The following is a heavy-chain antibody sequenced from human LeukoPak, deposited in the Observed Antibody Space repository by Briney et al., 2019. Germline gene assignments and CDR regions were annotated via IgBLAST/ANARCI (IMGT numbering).Heavy chain of an antibody. J-gene: IGHJ4*02. CDR3: ARNYYDSSGYYSPFDY. CDR2: IIPILGIA. CDR1: GGTLSSYT. Sequence: GSSVKVSCKASGGTLSSYTISWVRQAPGQGLEWMGRIIPILGIANYAQKFQGRVTITADKSTSTAYMELSSLRSEDTAVYYRARNYYDSSGYYSPFDYWGQGTLVTVSS. V-gene: IGHV1-69*02. D-gene: IGHD3-22*01.